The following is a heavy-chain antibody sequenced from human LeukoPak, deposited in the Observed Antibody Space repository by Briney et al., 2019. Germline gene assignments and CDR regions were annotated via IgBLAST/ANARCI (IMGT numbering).Heavy chain of an antibody. D-gene: IGHD3-10*01. CDR3: ARIRFGELYEWFDP. V-gene: IGHV1-2*02. CDR1: GYTFTGYY. Sequence: GASVKVSCKASGYTFTGYYMHWVRQAPGQGLEWMGWINPNSGGTNYAQKFQGRVTMTRDTSISTAYMELSRLRSDDTAVYYCARIRFGELYEWFDPWGQGTLATVSS. J-gene: IGHJ5*02. CDR2: INPNSGGT.